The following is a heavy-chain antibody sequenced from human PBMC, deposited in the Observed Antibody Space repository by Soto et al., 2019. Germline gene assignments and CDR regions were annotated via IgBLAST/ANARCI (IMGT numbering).Heavy chain of an antibody. J-gene: IGHJ4*02. V-gene: IGHV3-30*18. CDR3: AKRLKDYDSSDGDY. CDR1: GFTFSKYG. Sequence: QVQLVESGGGVVQPGRSLRLSCAACGFTFSKYGIHWVRQAPGKGLEWVAVISNDGGYKFYADSVKGRFTISRDNTKNTLYLQMNSLRAEDTAVYYCAKRLKDYDSSDGDYWGQGTLVTVSS. CDR2: ISNDGGYK. D-gene: IGHD3-22*01.